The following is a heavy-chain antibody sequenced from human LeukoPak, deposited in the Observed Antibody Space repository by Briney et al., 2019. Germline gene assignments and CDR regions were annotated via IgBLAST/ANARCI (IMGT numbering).Heavy chain of an antibody. CDR1: GGSFSGYY. J-gene: IGHJ4*02. Sequence: PSETLSLTCAVYGGSFSGYYWRWIRQPPGKGLEGIGEIYHSGRTNYNPSLNSRVNISVDTSKHKFTLKLGSVTAADTAVYYCGRGGPFDYWGQGTLVTVSS. CDR3: GRGGPFDY. CDR2: IYHSGRT. V-gene: IGHV4-34*01.